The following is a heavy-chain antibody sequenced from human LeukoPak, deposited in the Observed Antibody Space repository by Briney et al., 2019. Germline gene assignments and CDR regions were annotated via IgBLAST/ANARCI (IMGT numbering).Heavy chain of an antibody. D-gene: IGHD6-13*01. CDR3: AREDVAAADEDAFDI. CDR1: GFTFSSYG. J-gene: IGHJ3*02. V-gene: IGHV3-21*01. Sequence: GGSLRLSCGASGFTFSSYGMSWVRQAPGKGLEWVSSISSSSSYIYYADSVKGRFTISRDNAKNSLYLQMNSLRAEDTAVYYCAREDVAAADEDAFDIWGQGTMVTVSS. CDR2: ISSSSSYI.